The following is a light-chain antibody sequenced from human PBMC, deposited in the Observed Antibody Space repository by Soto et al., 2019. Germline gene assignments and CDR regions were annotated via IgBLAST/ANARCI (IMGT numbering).Light chain of an antibody. CDR1: QSVGNNY. J-gene: IGKJ1*01. Sequence: EIVLTQSPGTLSLSPGERVTLSCRASQSVGNNYFAWYRQTPDQAPRLLIYGASSRATGIPDRFSGSGSGTDFTLTISRLEPEDSAVFYCQQYGSSPPTFGQGTKVEIK. V-gene: IGKV3-20*01. CDR2: GAS. CDR3: QQYGSSPPT.